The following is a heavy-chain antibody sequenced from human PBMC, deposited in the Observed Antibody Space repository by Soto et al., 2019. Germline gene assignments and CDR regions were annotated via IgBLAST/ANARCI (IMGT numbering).Heavy chain of an antibody. CDR2: IYYSVST. J-gene: IGHJ5*02. D-gene: IGHD3-22*01. Sequence: PSETLSLTCTVSGGSISGGNYNWSWIRQHPGKGLEWIGYIYYSVSTYYNPSLKSRVTISVDTSKNQFSLKLSSVTAADTAVYYCARTSYDSSGTAADPWGQGTLVTVSS. V-gene: IGHV4-31*03. CDR3: ARTSYDSSGTAADP. CDR1: GGSISGGNYN.